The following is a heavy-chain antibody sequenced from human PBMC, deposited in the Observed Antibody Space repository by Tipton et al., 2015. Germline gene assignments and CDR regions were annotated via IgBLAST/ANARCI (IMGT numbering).Heavy chain of an antibody. CDR1: GFTFSSYG. J-gene: IGHJ1*01. V-gene: IGHV3-33*01. CDR2: IWYDGSNK. Sequence: SLRLSCAASGFTFSSYGMHWVRQAPGKGLEWVAVIWYDGSNKYYADSVKGRFTISRDNSKNTLYLQINSLRAEDTAVYYCARDWAPPYYYDSSGIQHWGQGTLVTVSS. D-gene: IGHD3-22*01. CDR3: ARDWAPPYYYDSSGIQH.